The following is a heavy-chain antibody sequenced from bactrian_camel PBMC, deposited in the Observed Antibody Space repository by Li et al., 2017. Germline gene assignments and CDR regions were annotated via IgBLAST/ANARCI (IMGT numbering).Heavy chain of an antibody. V-gene: IGHV3S55*01. CDR2: IASDGTT. D-gene: IGHD7*01. Sequence: HVQLVESGGGSVQAGGSLRLSCAASGDTYRGSYCVAWFRQAPGKEREGVARIASDGTTTYADVVKGRFTISRDNAANTLYLQMNNLKPEDTATYSCAARGSTYCNAGFHAPSFGYWGQGTQVTVS. CDR1: GDTYRGSYC. CDR3: AARGSTYCNAGFHAPSFGY. J-gene: IGHJ6*01.